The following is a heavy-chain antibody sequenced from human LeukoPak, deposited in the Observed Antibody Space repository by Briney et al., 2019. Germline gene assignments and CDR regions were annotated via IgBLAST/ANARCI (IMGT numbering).Heavy chain of an antibody. D-gene: IGHD5-18*01. V-gene: IGHV4-38-2*02. CDR3: AGGYSYGFDY. CDR2: IYHSGST. J-gene: IGHJ4*02. Sequence: SETLSLTCTVSGYSISSGYYWGWIRQPPGKGLEWIGSIYHSGSTYYNPSLKSRVTISVDTSKNQFSLKLSSVTAADTAVYYCAGGYSYGFDYWGQGTLVTVSS. CDR1: GYSISSGYY.